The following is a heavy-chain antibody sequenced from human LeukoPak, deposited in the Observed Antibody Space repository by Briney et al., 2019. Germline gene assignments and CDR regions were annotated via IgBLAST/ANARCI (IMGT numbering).Heavy chain of an antibody. V-gene: IGHV3-74*01. D-gene: IGHD5-18*01. CDR3: ARDAVDTANAV. J-gene: IGHJ6*02. CDR1: GFTFSNFR. CDR2: IYGDGSFT. Sequence: GGSLRLSCAASGFTFSNFRMHWVRQAPGKGLVWVALIYGDGSFTRYADSVKGRFTISRDNAKNTVYLQMNSLRAEDTAVYYCARDAVDTANAVWGQGTTVTVSS.